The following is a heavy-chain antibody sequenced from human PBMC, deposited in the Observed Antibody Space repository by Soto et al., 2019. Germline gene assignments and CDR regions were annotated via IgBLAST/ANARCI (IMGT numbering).Heavy chain of an antibody. CDR1: GYTFTSYD. J-gene: IGHJ4*02. Sequence: GASVKVSCKASGYTFTSYDINWVRQATGQGLEWMGWMNPNSGNTGYAQKFQGRVTMTRNTSISTAYMELSSLRSEDTAVYYCARGDTIFGVVTYWGQGTLVTVSS. CDR2: MNPNSGNT. D-gene: IGHD3-3*01. V-gene: IGHV1-8*01. CDR3: ARGDTIFGVVTY.